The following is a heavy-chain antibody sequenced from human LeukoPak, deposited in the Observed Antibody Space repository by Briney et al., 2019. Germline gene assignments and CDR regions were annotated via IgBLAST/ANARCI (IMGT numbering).Heavy chain of an antibody. J-gene: IGHJ4*02. D-gene: IGHD5-24*01. Sequence: YPGESLRLSCAASGLTVSSNYMSWVRQAPGKGLEWVSLIYSSGSTYYADSVKGRFTISRDNSKNTLFLQMDSLTAEDTAMYYCTRTFRSGDGYKVGYFDYWGQGTLVTVSS. V-gene: IGHV3-53*01. CDR2: IYSSGST. CDR1: GLTVSSNY. CDR3: TRTFRSGDGYKVGYFDY.